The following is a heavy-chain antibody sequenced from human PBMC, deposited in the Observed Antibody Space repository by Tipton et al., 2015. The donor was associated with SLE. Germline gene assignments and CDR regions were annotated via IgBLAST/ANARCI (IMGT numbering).Heavy chain of an antibody. V-gene: IGHV3-23*03. CDR2: IYSGGTA. CDR1: GFAFSDYA. D-gene: IGHD2-15*01. J-gene: IGHJ1*01. CDR3: AKEGGGTEAWGYFQH. Sequence: SLRLSCAASGFAFSDYAMDWVRQAPGKGLEWVSVIYSGGTAYYADSVKGRFTISRDSSKNTLYLQMNTLRPDDTAVYYCAKEGGGTEAWGYFQHWGQGTLVIVSS.